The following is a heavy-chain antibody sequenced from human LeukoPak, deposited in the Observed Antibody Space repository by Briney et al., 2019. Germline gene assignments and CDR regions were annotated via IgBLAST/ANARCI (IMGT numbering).Heavy chain of an antibody. Sequence: GGSLRLSCGASGFTFSSYRMHWVRQAPGKGLVWVSRVSLNGSTTTYADSVKGRFTISRDNAKKTLYLQMNSLRAGDTAVYYCARGRGSGASDFWGQGTLVSVSS. CDR3: ARGRGSGASDF. V-gene: IGHV3-74*01. D-gene: IGHD6-19*01. CDR1: GFTFSSYR. CDR2: VSLNGSTT. J-gene: IGHJ4*02.